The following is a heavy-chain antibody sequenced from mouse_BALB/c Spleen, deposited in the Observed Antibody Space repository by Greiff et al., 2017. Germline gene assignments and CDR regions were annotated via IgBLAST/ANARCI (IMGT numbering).Heavy chain of an antibody. CDR2: ISSGGSYT. Sequence: EVKLVESGGDLVKPGGSLKLSCAASGFTFSSYGMSWVRQTPDKRLEWVATISSGGSYTYYPDSVKGRFTISRDNAKNTLYLQMSSLKSEDTAMYYCARNWDDYFDYWGQGTTRTVSS. D-gene: IGHD4-1*01. CDR3: ARNWDDYFDY. CDR1: GFTFSSYG. J-gene: IGHJ2*01. V-gene: IGHV5-6*01.